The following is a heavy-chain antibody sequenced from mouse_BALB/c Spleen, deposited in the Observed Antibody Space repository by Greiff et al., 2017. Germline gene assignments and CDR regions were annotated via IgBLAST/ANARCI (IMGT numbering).Heavy chain of an antibody. CDR1: GFTFSSYA. CDR3: ARPYGPYAMDY. D-gene: IGHD1-1*02. Sequence: EVKVVESGGGLVKPGGSLKLSCAASGFTFSSYAMSWVRQTPEKRLEWVASISSGGSTYYPDSVKGRFTISRDNARNILYLQMSSLRSEDTAMYYCARPYGPYAMDYWGQGTSVTVSS. CDR2: ISSGGST. J-gene: IGHJ4*01. V-gene: IGHV5-6-5*01.